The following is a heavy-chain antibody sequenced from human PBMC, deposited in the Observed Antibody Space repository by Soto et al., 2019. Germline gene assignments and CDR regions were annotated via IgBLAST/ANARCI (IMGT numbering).Heavy chain of an antibody. V-gene: IGHV3-23*01. CDR3: AKGTLLSGTNYFDY. J-gene: IGHJ4*02. Sequence: EVQLLESGGGLVQPGGSLRLSCAASGFTFSSYAMSWVRQAPGKVLEWVSGLSGSGGSTYYADSVKGRFTSSRDNSKNTLYLQMNSLRAEDTAVYYCAKGTLLSGTNYFDYWGKGTLVTVSS. CDR1: GFTFSSYA. CDR2: LSGSGGST. D-gene: IGHD2-2*01.